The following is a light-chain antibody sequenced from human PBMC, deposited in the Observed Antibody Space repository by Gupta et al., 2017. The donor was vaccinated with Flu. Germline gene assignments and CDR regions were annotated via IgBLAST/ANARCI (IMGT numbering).Light chain of an antibody. CDR1: QSISSY. CDR2: AAS. Sequence: AIRITQSPSSLSASTGDRVTITCRASQSISSYLAWYQQKPGKAPKLLIYAASTLQSGVPSRFSGSGSGTDFTLTISCLQSEDCATYYCQQYYSYPLTFGGGTKVEIK. CDR3: QQYYSYPLT. V-gene: IGKV1-8*01. J-gene: IGKJ4*01.